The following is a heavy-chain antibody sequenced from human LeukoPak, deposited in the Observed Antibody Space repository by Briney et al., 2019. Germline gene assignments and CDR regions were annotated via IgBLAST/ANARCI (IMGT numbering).Heavy chain of an antibody. CDR1: GFTFSSYS. V-gene: IGHV3-21*01. CDR3: ARDLDTVGYYYYGMDV. D-gene: IGHD5-18*01. J-gene: IGHJ6*02. CDR2: ISSSSSYI. Sequence: GGSLRLSCAASGFTFSSYSVNWVRQAPGKGLEWVSSISSSSSYIYYADSVKGRFTISRDNAKNSLYLQMNSLRAEDTAVYYCARDLDTVGYYYYGMDVWGQGSTVTVSS.